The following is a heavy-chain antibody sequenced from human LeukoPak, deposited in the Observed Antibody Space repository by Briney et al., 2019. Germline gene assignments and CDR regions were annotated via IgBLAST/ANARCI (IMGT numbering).Heavy chain of an antibody. V-gene: IGHV3-11*01. CDR2: ISSSGSTI. CDR1: GFTFSDYY. D-gene: IGHD3-3*01. Sequence: GGSLRLSCAASGFTFSDYYMSWIRQAPGKGLEWVSYISSSGSTIYYADSVKGRFTISRDNAKNSLYLQMNSLRAEDTAVYYRARIPRYDFWSGYYLDYWGQGTLVTVSS. CDR3: ARIPRYDFWSGYYLDY. J-gene: IGHJ4*02.